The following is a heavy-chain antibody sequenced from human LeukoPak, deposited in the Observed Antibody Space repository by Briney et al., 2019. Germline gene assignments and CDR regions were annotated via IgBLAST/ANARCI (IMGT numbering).Heavy chain of an antibody. V-gene: IGHV3-33*08. CDR2: IWYDGSNR. D-gene: IGHD3-22*01. CDR3: ARSGNSSGYYSFDY. CDR1: GFTFSSYG. Sequence: GRSLRLSCAASGFTFSSYGMHWVRQAPGKGLEWAAYIWYDGSNRCYADSVKGRFTISRDNSKDTLYLQMNSLRAEDTAVYYCARSGNSSGYYSFDYWGQGTVVTVSS. J-gene: IGHJ4*02.